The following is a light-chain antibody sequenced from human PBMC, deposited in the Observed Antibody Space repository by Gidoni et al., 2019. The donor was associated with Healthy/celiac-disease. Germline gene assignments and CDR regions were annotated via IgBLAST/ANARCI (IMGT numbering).Light chain of an antibody. V-gene: IGKV1-39*01. Sequence: DIQMTQSPSSLSASVGERVTITCRASQSISSYLNWYQQKPGKAPKLRIYAASSLQSGVPSRFSGIGSGTVFTLTISILQPEDFATYYCQQSNSTLYTLGQGPSWRSN. CDR2: AAS. J-gene: IGKJ2*01. CDR1: QSISSY. CDR3: QQSNSTLYT.